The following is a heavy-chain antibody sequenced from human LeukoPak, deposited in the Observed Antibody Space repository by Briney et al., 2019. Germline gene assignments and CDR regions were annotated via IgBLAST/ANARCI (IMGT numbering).Heavy chain of an antibody. V-gene: IGHV3-30*02. CDR3: AKDPVTYDFWSGYGEYYFDY. D-gene: IGHD3-3*01. Sequence: GGSLRLSCAASGFTFSSYGMHWVRQAPGKGLEWVAFIRYDGSNKYYADSVKGRFTISRDNSKNTLYLQMNSLRAEDTAVYYCAKDPVTYDFWSGYGEYYFDYWGQGTLVTASS. CDR2: IRYDGSNK. J-gene: IGHJ4*02. CDR1: GFTFSSYG.